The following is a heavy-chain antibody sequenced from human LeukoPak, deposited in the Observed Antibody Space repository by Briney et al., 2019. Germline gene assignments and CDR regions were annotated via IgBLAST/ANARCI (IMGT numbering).Heavy chain of an antibody. CDR1: GFTFSGDA. D-gene: IGHD3-9*01. V-gene: IGHV3-23*01. CDR3: ARDWFNDY. Sequence: LGGSLRLSCIASGFTFSGDAMNWIRQVPGKGLEWVSAISGSGAHTFYADSVKGRFTISRDNFNDTLYLQMNSLRVDDTAIYYCARDWFNDYWGQGTLVTVSS. J-gene: IGHJ4*02. CDR2: ISGSGAHT.